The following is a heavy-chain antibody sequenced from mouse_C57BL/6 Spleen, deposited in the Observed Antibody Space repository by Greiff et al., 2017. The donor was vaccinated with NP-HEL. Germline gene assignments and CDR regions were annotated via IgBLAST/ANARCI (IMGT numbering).Heavy chain of an antibody. D-gene: IGHD4-1*01. CDR3: ARRTGDYFDY. V-gene: IGHV1-63*01. CDR1: GYTFTNYW. J-gene: IGHJ2*01. Sequence: VQLQQSGAELVRPGPSVKMSCKASGYTFTNYWIGWAKQRPGHGLEWIGDIYPGGGYTNYNEKFKGKATLTADKSSSTAYMQFSSLTSEDSAIYYCARRTGDYFDYWGQGTTLTVSS. CDR2: IYPGGGYT.